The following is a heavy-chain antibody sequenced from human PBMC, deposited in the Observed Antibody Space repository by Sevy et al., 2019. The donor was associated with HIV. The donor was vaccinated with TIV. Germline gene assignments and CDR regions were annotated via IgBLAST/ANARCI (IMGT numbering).Heavy chain of an antibody. J-gene: IGHJ4*02. CDR1: GFTFSSYS. CDR3: ARGGVGATRGYYFDY. V-gene: IGHV3-21*01. D-gene: IGHD1-26*01. CDR2: ISSSSSYI. Sequence: GGSLRLSCAASGFTFSSYSMNWVRQAPGKGLEWVSSISSSSSYIYYADSVKGRFTISRDNAKNSLYLQMNSLRAEDTAVYYCARGGVGATRGYYFDYWGQGTLVTVSS.